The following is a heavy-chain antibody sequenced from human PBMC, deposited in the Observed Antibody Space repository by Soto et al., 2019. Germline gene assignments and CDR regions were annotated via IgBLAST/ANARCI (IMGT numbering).Heavy chain of an antibody. CDR1: GDSVSSNSAA. J-gene: IGHJ6*02. CDR2: TYYRSKWYN. Sequence: SQTLSLTCAISGDSVSSNSAAWNWIRQSPSRGLEWLGRTYYRSKWYNDYAVSVKSRITINPDTSKNQFSLQLNSVTPEDTAVYCCARTRVYDSYNYYGMAVWGQGTTVTVSS. D-gene: IGHD3-3*01. V-gene: IGHV6-1*01. CDR3: ARTRVYDSYNYYGMAV.